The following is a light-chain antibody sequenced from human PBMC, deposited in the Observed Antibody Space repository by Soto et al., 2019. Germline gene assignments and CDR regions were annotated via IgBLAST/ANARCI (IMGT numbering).Light chain of an antibody. Sequence: DVVMTQSPLSLPVTLGQPASISCRSSLSPLYSDGNTYLNWFQLRPGQSPRRLIYKVSNRDSGVPDRFSGRGSGTDFTLNISRVEAEDVAVDVCMQGTHWPYTFGQGTKLEI. CDR3: MQGTHWPYT. CDR2: KVS. V-gene: IGKV2-30*01. J-gene: IGKJ2*01. CDR1: LSPLYSDGNTY.